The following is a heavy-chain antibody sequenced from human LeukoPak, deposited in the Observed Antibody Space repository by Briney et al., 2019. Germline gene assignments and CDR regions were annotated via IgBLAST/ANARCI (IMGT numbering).Heavy chain of an antibody. CDR3: ERGPIYSYGYRRRHYFDY. CDR1: GFTSSSYG. V-gene: IGHV3-33*01. D-gene: IGHD5-18*01. Sequence: PGGSLRLSCAASGFTSSSYGMNWGRQAPGKGLEGVAVIWYDGSNKYYADSVKGRFTISRDNSKNTLYLQMNSLRVEDTAVYYCERGPIYSYGYRRRHYFDYWGQGTLVTVSS. J-gene: IGHJ4*02. CDR2: IWYDGSNK.